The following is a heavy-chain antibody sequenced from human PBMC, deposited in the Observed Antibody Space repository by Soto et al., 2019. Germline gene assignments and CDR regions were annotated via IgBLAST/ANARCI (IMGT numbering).Heavy chain of an antibody. CDR1: GYTFTSHG. D-gene: IGHD2-2*01. CDR2: ISAYNGNT. CDR3: ARRPELGYCSSTSCSRVDWFDP. J-gene: IGHJ5*02. Sequence: QVQLVQSGAEVKKPGASVKVSCKASGYTFTSHGISWVRQAPGQGLEWMGWISAYNGNTNYAQKLQGRVTMTTDTSTSTAYMELRSLRSDDTAVYYCARRPELGYCSSTSCSRVDWFDPWGQGTLVTVSS. V-gene: IGHV1-18*01.